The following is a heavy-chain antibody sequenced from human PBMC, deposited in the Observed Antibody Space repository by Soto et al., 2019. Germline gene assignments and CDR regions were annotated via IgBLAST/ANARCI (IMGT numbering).Heavy chain of an antibody. Sequence: WASVKVSCKASGGTFSSYAISWVRQAPGQGLEWMGGIIPIFGTANYAQKFQGRVTITADESTSTAYMELSSLRSEDTAVYYCASPFYYYDSSGYQQYDAFDIWGQGTMVTVSS. CDR3: ASPFYYYDSSGYQQYDAFDI. J-gene: IGHJ3*02. CDR2: IIPIFGTA. D-gene: IGHD3-22*01. V-gene: IGHV1-69*13. CDR1: GGTFSSYA.